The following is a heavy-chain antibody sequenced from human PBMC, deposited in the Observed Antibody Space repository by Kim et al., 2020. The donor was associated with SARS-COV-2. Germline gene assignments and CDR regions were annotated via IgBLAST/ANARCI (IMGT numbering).Heavy chain of an antibody. Sequence: GESLQISCKGSGYSFTSYWISWVRQMSGKGLEWMGRIDPSDSYTNYSPSFQGHVTISADKSISTAYLQWSSLKASDTAMYYCASPAGDLAAAGPNDAFDIWGQGTMVTVSS. CDR2: IDPSDSYT. CDR3: ASPAGDLAAAGPNDAFDI. J-gene: IGHJ3*02. CDR1: GYSFTSYW. V-gene: IGHV5-10-1*01. D-gene: IGHD6-13*01.